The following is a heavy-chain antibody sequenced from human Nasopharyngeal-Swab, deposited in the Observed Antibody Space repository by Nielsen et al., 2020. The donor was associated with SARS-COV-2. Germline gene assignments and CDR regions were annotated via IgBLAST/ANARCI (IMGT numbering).Heavy chain of an antibody. CDR2: IYYSGST. CDR3: ARGFSRPTGKHCSGGSCYLFWFDP. Sequence: SETLSLTCTVSGGSVSSGSYYWSWIRQPPGKGLEWIGYIYYSGSTNYNPSLKSRVTISVDTSKNQFSLKLSSVTAADTAVYYCARGFSRPTGKHCSGGSCYLFWFDPWGQGTLVTVSS. CDR1: GGSVSSGSYY. D-gene: IGHD2-15*01. V-gene: IGHV4-61*01. J-gene: IGHJ5*02.